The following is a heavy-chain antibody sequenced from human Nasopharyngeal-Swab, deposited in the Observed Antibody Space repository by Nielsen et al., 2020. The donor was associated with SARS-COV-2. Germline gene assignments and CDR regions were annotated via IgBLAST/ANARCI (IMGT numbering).Heavy chain of an antibody. CDR1: GGSISSSSYY. D-gene: IGHD2-15*01. CDR2: IYYSGST. J-gene: IGHJ5*02. V-gene: IGHV4-39*01. Sequence: SETLSLTCTVSGGSISSSSYYWGWIRQPPGKGLERIGSIYYSGSTYYNPSLKSRVTISVDTSKNQFSLKLSSVTAADTAVYYCARHDPYCSGGSCYLGWFDPWGQGTLVTVSS. CDR3: ARHDPYCSGGSCYLGWFDP.